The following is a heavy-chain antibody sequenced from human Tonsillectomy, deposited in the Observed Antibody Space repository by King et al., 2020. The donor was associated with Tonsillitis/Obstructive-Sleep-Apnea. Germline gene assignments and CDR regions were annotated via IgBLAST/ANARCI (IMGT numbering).Heavy chain of an antibody. CDR1: GYSFPTYW. J-gene: IGHJ4*02. D-gene: IGHD6-19*01. CDR2: IYPGDSDT. Sequence: VQLVESGAEVKKPGESLKISCKGSGYSFPTYWIGWVRQMPGKGLEWIGIIYPGDSDTRYSPSFQGQVTISADKSISIAYLQWSSLKASDTAIYYCARRYASGWYFFDYWGQGTLVTVSS. CDR3: ARRYASGWYFFDY. V-gene: IGHV5-51*03.